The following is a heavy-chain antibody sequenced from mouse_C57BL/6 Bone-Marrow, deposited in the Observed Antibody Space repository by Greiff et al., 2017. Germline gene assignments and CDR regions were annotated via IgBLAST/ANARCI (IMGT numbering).Heavy chain of an antibody. CDR3: ARYLGRRYYAMDY. CDR1: GFTFTDYY. CDR2: IRNKANGYTT. J-gene: IGHJ4*01. D-gene: IGHD4-1*01. V-gene: IGHV7-3*01. Sequence: EVKVVESGGGLVQPGGSLSLSCAASGFTFTDYYMSWVRQPPGKALEWLGFIRNKANGYTTEYSASVKGRFTISRDNSQSILYLQMNALRAEDSATYYCARYLGRRYYAMDYWGQGTSVTVSS.